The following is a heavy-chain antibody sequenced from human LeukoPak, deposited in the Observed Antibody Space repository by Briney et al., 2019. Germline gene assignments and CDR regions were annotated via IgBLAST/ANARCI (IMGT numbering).Heavy chain of an antibody. J-gene: IGHJ4*02. CDR2: IRYDGSNK. Sequence: PGGSLRLSCAASGFTFSSYGMHWVRQAPGKGLEWVAFIRYDGSNKYYADSVKGRFTISRDNSKNTLYLQMNSLRAEDTAVYYCAKDTYYYDSSGYLGFDYWGQGTLVTVSS. D-gene: IGHD3-22*01. CDR3: AKDTYYYDSSGYLGFDY. V-gene: IGHV3-30*02. CDR1: GFTFSSYG.